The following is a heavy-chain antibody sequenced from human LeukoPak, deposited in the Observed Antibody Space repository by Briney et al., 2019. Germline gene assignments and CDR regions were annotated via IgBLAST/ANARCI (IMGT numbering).Heavy chain of an antibody. V-gene: IGHV3-53*01. CDR2: IYSGGTT. CDR1: GFIVSGNY. CDR3: ARGEYYDYVWGSYRDYYFDY. J-gene: IGHJ4*02. Sequence: PGGSLRLSCAASGFIVSGNYMSWVRQAPGKGLEWVSVIYSGGTTYYADSVKGRFTISRDNAKNSLYLQMNSLRAEDTAVYYCARGEYYDYVWGSYRDYYFDYWGQGTLVTVSS. D-gene: IGHD3-16*02.